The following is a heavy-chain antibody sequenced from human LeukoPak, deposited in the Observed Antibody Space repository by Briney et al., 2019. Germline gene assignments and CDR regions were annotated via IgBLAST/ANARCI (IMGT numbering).Heavy chain of an antibody. J-gene: IGHJ6*02. D-gene: IGHD6-13*01. CDR3: ARDQAPYSSRFYYYYGMDV. V-gene: IGHV4-59*01. CDR2: IYYSGST. CDR1: GGSISSYY. Sequence: SETLSLTCTVSGGSISSYYWSWIRQPPGKGLEWIGYIYYSGSTNYNPSLKSRVTISVDTSKNQFSLKLSSVTAADTAVYYCARDQAPYSSRFYYYYGMDVWGQGTTVTVS.